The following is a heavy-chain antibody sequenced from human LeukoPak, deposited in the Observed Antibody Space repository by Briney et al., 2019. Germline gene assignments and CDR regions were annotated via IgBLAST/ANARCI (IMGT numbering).Heavy chain of an antibody. CDR3: ARPPPVDYYDSSGNFDD. J-gene: IGHJ4*02. D-gene: IGHD3-22*01. Sequence: GGSLRLSCAASGFTFSSYEMNWVRQAPGKGLEWVSYISSSGSTIYYADSVKGRFTISRDNAKNSLYLQMNSLRAEDTAVYYCARPPPVDYYDSSGNFDDWGQGTLVTVSS. V-gene: IGHV3-48*03. CDR1: GFTFSSYE. CDR2: ISSSGSTI.